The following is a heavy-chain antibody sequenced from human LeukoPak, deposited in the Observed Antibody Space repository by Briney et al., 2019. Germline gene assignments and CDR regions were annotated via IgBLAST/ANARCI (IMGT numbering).Heavy chain of an antibody. V-gene: IGHV3-33*01. CDR2: IWYDGSNK. Sequence: GGSLRLSCAASGFTFSSYGMHWVRQAPDKGLEWVAVIWYDGSNKYYADSVKGRFTISRDNSKNTLYLQMNSLRAEDTAVYYCAREARDGYNKCLFDSWGQGTLVTVSS. D-gene: IGHD5-24*01. J-gene: IGHJ4*02. CDR3: AREARDGYNKCLFDS. CDR1: GFTFSSYG.